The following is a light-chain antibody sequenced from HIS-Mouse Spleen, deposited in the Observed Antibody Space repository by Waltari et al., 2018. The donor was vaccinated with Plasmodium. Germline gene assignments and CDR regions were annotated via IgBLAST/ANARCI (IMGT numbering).Light chain of an antibody. CDR1: ALPTKY. J-gene: IGLJ3*02. V-gene: IGLV3-10*01. Sequence: SYELTQPPSVSVSPGQTARITCSGDALPTKYAYWYQQKSGQAPVLGIYEDSKRPSGIPERFSGSSSGTMATVTISGAQVEDEADYYCYSTDSSGNHRVFGGGTKLTVL. CDR3: YSTDSSGNHRV. CDR2: EDS.